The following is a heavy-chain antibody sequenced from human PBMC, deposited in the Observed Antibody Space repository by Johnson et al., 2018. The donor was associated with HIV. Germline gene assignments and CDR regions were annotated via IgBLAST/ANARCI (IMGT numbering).Heavy chain of an antibody. J-gene: IGHJ3*01. D-gene: IGHD3-16*02. CDR3: VRGEVLYGGDVVPDAFYL. CDR1: GFTFSSYA. CDR2: ISGSGDTI. Sequence: QLVESGGGVVQPGGSLRLSCVASGFTFSSYAMNWVRQAPGKGLEWVSGISGSGDTIYYADSVRGRFTISRDNAKNTLYLQMSSLTAEDTALYYCVRGEVLYGGDVVPDAFYLWGQGTMVTVSS. V-gene: IGHV3-23*04.